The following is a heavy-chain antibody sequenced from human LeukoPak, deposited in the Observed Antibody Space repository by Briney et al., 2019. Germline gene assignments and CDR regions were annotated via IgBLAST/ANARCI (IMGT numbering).Heavy chain of an antibody. V-gene: IGHV3-23*01. D-gene: IGHD2-2*01. Sequence: GGSLRLSCAASGFTFSSYAMNWVRQAPGKGLEWVSSITNYGDHAYYADSVKGRFTISRDNSKNTLYLQMNSLRAEDTAVYYCAKGSYCSSTSCYSYMDVWGKGTTVTVSS. CDR3: AKGSYCSSTSCYSYMDV. J-gene: IGHJ6*03. CDR2: ITNYGDHA. CDR1: GFTFSSYA.